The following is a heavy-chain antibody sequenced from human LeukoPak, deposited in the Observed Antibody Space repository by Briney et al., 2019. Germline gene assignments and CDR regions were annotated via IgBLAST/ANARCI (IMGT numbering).Heavy chain of an antibody. CDR1: GIRVSTLY. V-gene: IGHV3-66*01. Sequence: GGSLRLSSVASGIRVSTLYMSWVRQAPGKGLEWVSLIYRAGQTYYADSVRGRFTISRDNSKNTVFLQMNNVRVDDTGVYYCTREREPWGMDVWGQGTTVIVSS. CDR2: IYRAGQT. J-gene: IGHJ6*02. CDR3: TREREPWGMDV. D-gene: IGHD1-26*01.